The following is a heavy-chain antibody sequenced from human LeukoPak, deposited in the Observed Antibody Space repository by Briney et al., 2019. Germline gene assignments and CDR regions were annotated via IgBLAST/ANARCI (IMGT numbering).Heavy chain of an antibody. V-gene: IGHV4-59*12. D-gene: IGHD3-22*01. CDR1: GGSISIYY. Sequence: SETLSLTCTVSGGSISIYYWSWIRQPPGKGLEWIGYIYYSGSTNYNPSLKSRVTISVDTSKNQFSLKLSSVTAADTAVYYCASRPYDSSGYYYVRDNWFDPWGQGTLVTVSS. J-gene: IGHJ5*02. CDR3: ASRPYDSSGYYYVRDNWFDP. CDR2: IYYSGST.